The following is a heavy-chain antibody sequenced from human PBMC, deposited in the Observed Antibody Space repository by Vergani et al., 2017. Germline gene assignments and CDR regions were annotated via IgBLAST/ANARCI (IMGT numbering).Heavy chain of an antibody. D-gene: IGHD2-2*01. CDR3: AREGYCSSRSCYAIGY. CDR2: IKQAGSEK. V-gene: IGHV3-7*01. Sequence: EVQLLESGGGLVQPGGSLRLSCAASGFTFSTYAMTWVRQAPGKGLEWVANIKQAGSEKYYVDSVKGRFTISRDNAKKSLYLQMNSLRAEDTAVYYCAREGYCSSRSCYAIGYWGQGTLVTVSS. CDR1: GFTFSTYA. J-gene: IGHJ4*02.